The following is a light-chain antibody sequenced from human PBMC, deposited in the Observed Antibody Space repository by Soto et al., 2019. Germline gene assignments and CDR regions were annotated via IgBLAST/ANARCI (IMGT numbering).Light chain of an antibody. CDR2: AAS. CDR1: QGISSH. V-gene: IGKV1-9*01. Sequence: DIQLTQSPSFLSASVGDRITITCRASQGISSHLAWYQQKPGTAPKLLIYAASTLQRGVPSRFSGSGSGTEFTLTIGSLQPEDFATYSCQQLKTYPLTFGGGTKVEIK. CDR3: QQLKTYPLT. J-gene: IGKJ4*01.